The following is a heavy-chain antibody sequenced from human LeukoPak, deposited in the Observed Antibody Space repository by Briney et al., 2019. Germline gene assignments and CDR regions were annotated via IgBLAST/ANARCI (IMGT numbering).Heavy chain of an antibody. V-gene: IGHV4-4*07. CDR3: ARARYGSGSYHYMDA. D-gene: IGHD3-10*01. Sequence: SETLSLTCTVSGGSIGNFYWNWIRQPAGKGLEWIGRIFTTGSTNYNPSLKSRVTMSVDTSKNQLSLRLSSVTAADTAVYYCARARYGSGSYHYMDAWGKGTTVTISS. CDR1: GGSIGNFY. CDR2: IFTTGST. J-gene: IGHJ6*03.